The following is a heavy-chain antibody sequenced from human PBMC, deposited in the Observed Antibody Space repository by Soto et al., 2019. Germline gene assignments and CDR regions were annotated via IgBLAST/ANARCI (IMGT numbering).Heavy chain of an antibody. CDR1: GYTFTSYG. V-gene: IGHV1-18*01. J-gene: IGHJ4*02. CDR2: ISAYNGNT. Sequence: RASVKVSCKASGYTFTSYGISWVRQAPGQGLEWMGWISAYNGNTNYAQKLQGRVTMTTDTSTSTAYMELRSLRSDDTAVYYCARTYYYDSSGYFPLDYWGQGTLVTVSS. CDR3: ARTYYYDSSGYFPLDY. D-gene: IGHD3-22*01.